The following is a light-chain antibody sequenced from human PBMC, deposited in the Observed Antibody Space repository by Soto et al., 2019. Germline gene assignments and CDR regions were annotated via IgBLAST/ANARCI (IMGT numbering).Light chain of an antibody. CDR3: SSYTSSSTYV. V-gene: IGLV2-14*01. CDR2: EVS. CDR1: SSDVGGYNY. Sequence: QSVLTQPASVSGSPGQSITISCTGTSSDVGGYNYVSWYQQHPGKAPKLIIYEVSNRPSGVSNRFSGSKSGNTASLTISGLQPEDAADYYCSSYTSSSTYVFGTGTKLTVL. J-gene: IGLJ1*01.